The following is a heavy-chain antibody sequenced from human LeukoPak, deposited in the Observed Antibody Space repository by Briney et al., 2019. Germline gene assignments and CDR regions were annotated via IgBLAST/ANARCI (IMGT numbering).Heavy chain of an antibody. J-gene: IGHJ5*02. V-gene: IGHV1-46*01. Sequence: GASVKLSCKASGYTFTSYYMHWVRQAPGQGLEWMGIINPSGGSTSYAQKFQGRVTMTRDTSTSTVYMELSSLRSEDTAVYYCARGPGIAVAGTWTWFDPWGQGTLVTVSS. CDR3: ARGPGIAVAGTWTWFDP. CDR1: GYTFTSYY. D-gene: IGHD6-19*01. CDR2: INPSGGST.